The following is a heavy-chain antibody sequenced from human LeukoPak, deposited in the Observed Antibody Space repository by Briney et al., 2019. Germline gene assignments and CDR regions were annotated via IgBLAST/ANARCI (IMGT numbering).Heavy chain of an antibody. CDR3: ARDYLLDY. CDR2: ISAYNGHT. CDR1: GYNFITYG. Sequence: GASVKVSRKASGYNFITYGISWVRQAPGQGLEWMGWISAYNGHTNYAQKFQDRVTMTTDTSVNTVYMDLRSLRSDDTAVYYCARDYLLDYWGQGTLVTVSS. V-gene: IGHV1-18*01. J-gene: IGHJ4*02.